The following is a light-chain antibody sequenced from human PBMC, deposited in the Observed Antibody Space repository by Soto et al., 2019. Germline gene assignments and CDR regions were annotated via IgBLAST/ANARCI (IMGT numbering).Light chain of an antibody. Sequence: QSVLTQPPSVSAAPGQKVTMSCSGGSSNIGNYYVSWHQQLPGTAPKLLIYEVSKRPSGVPDRFSGSKSGNTASLTVSGLQAEDEADYYCSSYAGSNNLGVFGTGTKVTVL. V-gene: IGLV2-8*01. J-gene: IGLJ1*01. CDR2: EVS. CDR1: SSNIGNYY. CDR3: SSYAGSNNLGV.